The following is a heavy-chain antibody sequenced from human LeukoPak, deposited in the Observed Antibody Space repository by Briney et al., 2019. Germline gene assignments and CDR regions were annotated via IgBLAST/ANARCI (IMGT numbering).Heavy chain of an antibody. Sequence: GGSLRLFCAASGFTFSSYSMNWVRQAPGKGLEWVSSISSSSSYIYYADSVKGRFTISRDNAKNSLYLQMNSLRAEDTAVYYCARDNDIYYDSSGYYYQGWAFDIWGQGTMVTVSS. V-gene: IGHV3-21*01. D-gene: IGHD3-22*01. CDR3: ARDNDIYYDSSGYYYQGWAFDI. J-gene: IGHJ3*02. CDR1: GFTFSSYS. CDR2: ISSSSSYI.